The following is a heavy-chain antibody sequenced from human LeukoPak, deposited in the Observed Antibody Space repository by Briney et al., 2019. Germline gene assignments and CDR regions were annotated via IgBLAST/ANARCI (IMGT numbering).Heavy chain of an antibody. CDR3: ATAHARSTRRTPYYFDY. Sequence: GGSLRLSCAASGFTFDDYGMSWGRQAPGKGLEWVSGINWKGGSTGYADSVKGRFTISRDNSKNTLYLQINSLRAEETAVYYCATAHARSTRRTPYYFDYWGQGTLVTVSS. D-gene: IGHD2-2*01. V-gene: IGHV3-20*04. CDR1: GFTFDDYG. CDR2: INWKGGST. J-gene: IGHJ4*02.